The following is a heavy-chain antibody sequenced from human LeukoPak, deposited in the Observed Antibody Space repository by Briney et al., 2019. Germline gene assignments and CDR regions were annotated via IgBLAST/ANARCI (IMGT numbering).Heavy chain of an antibody. V-gene: IGHV3-74*01. CDR2: INSGGSGT. J-gene: IGHJ4*02. D-gene: IGHD1-26*01. CDR1: GFNFASNW. Sequence: GGSLRLSCAASGFNFASNWMHWVRQTPGKGPVWVSRINSGGSGTSYADSVEGRFTISRDNAKNTLYLQMNSLRAEDTAVYYCAREISGSHPNDYWGQGTLVTVSS. CDR3: AREISGSHPNDY.